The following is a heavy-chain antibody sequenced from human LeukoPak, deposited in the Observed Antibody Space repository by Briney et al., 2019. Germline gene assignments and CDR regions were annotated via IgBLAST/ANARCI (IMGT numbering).Heavy chain of an antibody. CDR3: AKGSRGNYDS. Sequence: GGSLRLSCAASGFTFNSYAMTWVRQAPPKGLEWVSSIIDSGISTYYGDSVKGRFTISRDNSKNTLYLQINSRRAEDTAVYYCAKGSRGNYDSWGQGTLVTVSS. V-gene: IGHV3-23*01. J-gene: IGHJ5*01. CDR2: IIDSGIST. D-gene: IGHD1-26*01. CDR1: GFTFNSYA.